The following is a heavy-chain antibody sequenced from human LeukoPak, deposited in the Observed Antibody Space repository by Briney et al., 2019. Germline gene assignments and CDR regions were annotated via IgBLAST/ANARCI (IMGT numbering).Heavy chain of an antibody. CDR3: ATWSSGSNNWFDP. D-gene: IGHD6-19*01. V-gene: IGHV1-24*01. J-gene: IGHJ5*02. Sequence: GASVKVSCKVSGYTLTELSMHWVRQAPGKGLEWMGGFDPEDSETIYAQKFQGRVTMTEDTSTDTAYMELSSLRSEDTAVYYCATWSSGSNNWFDPWGQGTLVTVSS. CDR1: GYTLTELS. CDR2: FDPEDSET.